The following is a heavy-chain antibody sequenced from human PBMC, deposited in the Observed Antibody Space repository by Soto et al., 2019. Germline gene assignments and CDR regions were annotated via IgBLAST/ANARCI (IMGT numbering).Heavy chain of an antibody. J-gene: IGHJ5*02. CDR1: GYSFTSYW. Sequence: GESLKISCKGSGYSFTSYWISWVRQMPGKGLEWMGRIDPSDSYTNYSPSFQGHVTISADKSISTAYLQWSSLKASDTAMYYCARGLELQERWFDPWGQGXLVTVYS. CDR2: IDPSDSYT. V-gene: IGHV5-10-1*01. D-gene: IGHD1-7*01. CDR3: ARGLELQERWFDP.